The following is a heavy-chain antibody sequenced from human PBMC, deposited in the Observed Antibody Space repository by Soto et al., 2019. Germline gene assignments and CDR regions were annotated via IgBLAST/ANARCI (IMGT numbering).Heavy chain of an antibody. Sequence: GGSLRLSCAASGFTFSSYSMNWVRQAPGKGLEWVSSISSSSSYIYYADSVKGRFTISRDNAKNSLYLQMNSLRAEDTAVYYCERESEYSDGPDDAFDIWGQGTMGTVSS. CDR2: ISSSSSYI. V-gene: IGHV3-21*01. J-gene: IGHJ3*02. CDR3: ERESEYSDGPDDAFDI. CDR1: GFTFSSYS. D-gene: IGHD5-18*01.